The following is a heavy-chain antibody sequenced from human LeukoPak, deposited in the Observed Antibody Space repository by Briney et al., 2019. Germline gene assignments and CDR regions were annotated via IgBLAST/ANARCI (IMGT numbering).Heavy chain of an antibody. J-gene: IGHJ3*02. CDR1: GGSISSSSYY. Sequence: SETLSLTCTVSGGSISSSSYYWGWIRQPPGKGLEWIGSIYYSGSTYYNPSLKSRVTISVDTSKNQFSLKLSSVTAADTAVYYCARDSRGENGAFDIWGQGTMVTVSS. D-gene: IGHD2-8*01. CDR2: IYYSGST. CDR3: ARDSRGENGAFDI. V-gene: IGHV4-39*07.